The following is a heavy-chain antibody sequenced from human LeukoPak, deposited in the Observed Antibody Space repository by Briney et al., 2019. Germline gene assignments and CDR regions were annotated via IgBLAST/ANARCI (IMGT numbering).Heavy chain of an antibody. Sequence: ASETLSLTCAVSGYSISNTYYWGWIRQPPGKGLEWIGSIYNSGSTHYNPSLKSRVTISVDTSMNQFSLKLSSVTAADTAVYYCARNSSGIHFDYWGRGTLVTVSS. CDR3: ARNSSGIHFDY. CDR2: IYNSGST. J-gene: IGHJ4*02. D-gene: IGHD3-22*01. CDR1: GYSISNTYY. V-gene: IGHV4-38-2*01.